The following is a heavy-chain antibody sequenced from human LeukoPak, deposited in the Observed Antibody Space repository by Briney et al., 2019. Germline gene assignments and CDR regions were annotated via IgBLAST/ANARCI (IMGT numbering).Heavy chain of an antibody. CDR3: ARDKQQLVYYFDY. Sequence: GASVKVSCKASGYTFTGYYMHWVRQAPGQGLEWMGWINPNSGGTNYAQKFQGRVTMTRDTSISTAYMELSRLRSDDTAVYYCARDKQQLVYYFDYWGQGTLVTVSS. CDR2: INPNSGGT. J-gene: IGHJ4*02. V-gene: IGHV1-2*02. D-gene: IGHD6-13*01. CDR1: GYTFTGYY.